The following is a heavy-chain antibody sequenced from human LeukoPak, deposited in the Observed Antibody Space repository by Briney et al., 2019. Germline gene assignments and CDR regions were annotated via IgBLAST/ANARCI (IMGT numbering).Heavy chain of an antibody. CDR2: ISGSSSPI. CDR1: GFTFSSYS. CDR3: ARDYLFAFDI. V-gene: IGHV3-48*01. J-gene: IGHJ3*02. Sequence: PGGSLRLSCAASGFTFSSYSMNWVRQAPGKGLEWVSYISGSSSPIYYADSVKGRFTISRDNAKNSLYLQMNSLRAEDTAVYYCARDYLFAFDIWGQGTMVTVSS.